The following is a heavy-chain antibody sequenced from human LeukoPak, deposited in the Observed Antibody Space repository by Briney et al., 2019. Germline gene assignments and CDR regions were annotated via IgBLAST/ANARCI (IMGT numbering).Heavy chain of an antibody. J-gene: IGHJ4*02. CDR2: INPNTGDT. Sequence: ASVKVSCKASGYTFTGYYLFWVRQAPGQGLEWMGWINPNTGDTKYGQKFQGRVTLTRDTSIRTTYMELSSLRSDDTAVYYCARDERYCNGDNHYPDLGYWGQGTLVPVSS. CDR3: ARDERYCNGDNHYPDLGY. D-gene: IGHD2-15*01. CDR1: GYTFTGYY. V-gene: IGHV1-2*02.